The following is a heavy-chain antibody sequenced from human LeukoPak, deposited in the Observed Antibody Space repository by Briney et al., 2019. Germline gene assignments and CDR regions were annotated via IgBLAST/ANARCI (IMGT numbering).Heavy chain of an antibody. Sequence: EASVKVSCKASGYTFTGYYIHWVRQAPGQGLEWMGRINPKSGGTNYAQRFQGRVTMTRYTAISTAHMELSSLRSDDTAVYYCARIWLRQDYYYMDVWGKGTTVTVSS. CDR2: INPKSGGT. D-gene: IGHD3-9*01. CDR3: ARIWLRQDYYYMDV. CDR1: GYTFTGYY. V-gene: IGHV1-2*06. J-gene: IGHJ6*03.